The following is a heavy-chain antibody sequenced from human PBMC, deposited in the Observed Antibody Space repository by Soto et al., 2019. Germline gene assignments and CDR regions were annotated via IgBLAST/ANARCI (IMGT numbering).Heavy chain of an antibody. CDR2: INPNSGGT. CDR3: ARERITMGRGETGLGY. J-gene: IGHJ4*02. CDR1: GYTFTGYY. V-gene: IGHV1-2*04. D-gene: IGHD3-10*01. Sequence: GASVKVSCKASGYTFTGYYMHWVRQAPGQGLEWIGWINPNSGGTNYAQKFQGWVTMTRDTSISTAYMELSRLRSDDTAVYYCARERITMGRGETGLGYWGQGTRVTVAS.